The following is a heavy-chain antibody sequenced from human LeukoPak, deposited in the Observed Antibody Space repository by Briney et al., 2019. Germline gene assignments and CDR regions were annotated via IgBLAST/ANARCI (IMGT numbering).Heavy chain of an antibody. V-gene: IGHV3-23*01. CDR2: ISGSGGST. J-gene: IGHJ4*02. CDR1: GFTFSSYG. Sequence: PGGSLRLSCAASGFTFSSYGMSWVRQAPGKGLEWVSAISGSGGSTYYADSVKGRFTISRDNSKNTLYLQMNSLRAEDTAVYYCAKDQEGTYSSSWYVYWGQGTLVTVSS. D-gene: IGHD6-13*01. CDR3: AKDQEGTYSSSWYVY.